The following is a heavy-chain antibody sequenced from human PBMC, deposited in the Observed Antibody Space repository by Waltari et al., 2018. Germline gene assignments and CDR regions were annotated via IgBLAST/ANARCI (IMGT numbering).Heavy chain of an antibody. CDR1: GGSISSSHYY. CDR3: ARSLGDPDYFDY. CDR2: IYSGGRT. J-gene: IGHJ4*02. V-gene: IGHV4-39*01. D-gene: IGHD2-21*02. Sequence: QLQLPESGPGLVKPSETLSPTCTVAGGSISSSHYYWGWIRRPPGKGLEWIGSIYSGGRTCYNPCLKSRVTISLDTSKNQFSLKLSSVTAADTAFYYCARSLGDPDYFDYWGQGTLVTVSS.